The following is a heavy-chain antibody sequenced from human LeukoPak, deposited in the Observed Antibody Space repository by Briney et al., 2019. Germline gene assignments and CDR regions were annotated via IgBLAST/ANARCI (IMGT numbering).Heavy chain of an antibody. D-gene: IGHD2-2*01. CDR1: GFTFSSYS. J-gene: IGHJ4*02. Sequence: GGSLRLSCAASGFTFSSYSMNWVRQAPGKGLEWVSSISSSSSYIYYADSVKGRFTISRDNAKNSVYLQMNSLRAEDTAVYYCAREDCDATSCYWGIIYWGQGTLVTVSS. CDR2: ISSSSSYI. CDR3: AREDCDATSCYWGIIY. V-gene: IGHV3-21*01.